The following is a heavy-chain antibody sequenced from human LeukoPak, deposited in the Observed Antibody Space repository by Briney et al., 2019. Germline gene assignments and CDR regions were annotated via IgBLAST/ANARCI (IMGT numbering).Heavy chain of an antibody. Sequence: GASVKVSFKASGGTFGSYTISWVRQAPGQGLEWMGRIIPILGIANYAQKFQGRVTITADKSTSTAYMELSSLRSEDTAVYYCARGVAGGWVLFDYWGQGTLVTVSS. CDR2: IIPILGIA. D-gene: IGHD6-19*01. J-gene: IGHJ4*02. CDR1: GGTFGSYT. V-gene: IGHV1-69*02. CDR3: ARGVAGGWVLFDY.